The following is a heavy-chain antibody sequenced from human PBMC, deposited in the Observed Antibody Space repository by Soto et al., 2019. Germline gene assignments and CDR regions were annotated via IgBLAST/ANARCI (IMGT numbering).Heavy chain of an antibody. D-gene: IGHD6-13*01. CDR1: GYSISSSNW. J-gene: IGHJ4*02. CDR3: AKVSSSWYAGFFDL. CDR2: IYYSGTT. Sequence: SETLSLTCAVSGYSISSSNWWGWIRQPPGKGLEWIGYIYYSGTTYYNPSLKSRVTMSVDNSKNTLYLQIHTLRAEDTAVYYCAKVSSSWYAGFFDLWGQGTLVTVSS. V-gene: IGHV4-28*03.